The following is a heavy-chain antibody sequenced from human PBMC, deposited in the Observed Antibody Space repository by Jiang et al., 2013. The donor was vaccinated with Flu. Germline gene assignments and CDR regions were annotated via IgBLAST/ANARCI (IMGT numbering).Heavy chain of an antibody. D-gene: IGHD1-26*01. CDR3: SWGYSGSYASDY. Sequence: EWMGGSHPYLWLQQTNAQKFQGRVTITADKSTSTAYMELSSLRSEDTAVYYCSWGYSGSYASDYWGQGTLVTVSS. CDR2: SHPYLWLQ. V-gene: IGHV1-69*06. J-gene: IGHJ4*02.